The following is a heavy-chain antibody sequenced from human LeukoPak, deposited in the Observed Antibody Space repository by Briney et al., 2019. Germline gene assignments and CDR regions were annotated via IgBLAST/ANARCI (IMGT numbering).Heavy chain of an antibody. CDR2: IYPGDSDT. J-gene: IGHJ4*02. Sequence: GESLKISCKGSGYSFTSYWIGWVRQMPGKGLEWMGIIYPGDSDTRYSPSFQGQVTISADKSISTAYLQWSSLKASDTAMYYCARRGQSVVPAAEAFDYWGQGTLVTVSS. CDR3: ARRGQSVVPAAEAFDY. D-gene: IGHD2-2*01. CDR1: GYSFTSYW. V-gene: IGHV5-51*01.